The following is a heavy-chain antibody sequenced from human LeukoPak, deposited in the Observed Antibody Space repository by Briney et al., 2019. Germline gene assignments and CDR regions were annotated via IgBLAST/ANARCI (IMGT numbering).Heavy chain of an antibody. J-gene: IGHJ6*03. D-gene: IGHD5-18*01. CDR3: ASLDVDTAMVTPHKDYYYYYYMDV. V-gene: IGHV1-69*01. CDR2: IIPIFGTA. CDR1: GGTFSSYA. Sequence: SVKVSCKASGGTFSSYAISWVRQAPGQGLECMGGIIPIFGTANYAQKFQGRVTINADESTRTAYMELSSLRSEDTAVYYCASLDVDTAMVTPHKDYYYYYYMDVWGKGTTVTVSS.